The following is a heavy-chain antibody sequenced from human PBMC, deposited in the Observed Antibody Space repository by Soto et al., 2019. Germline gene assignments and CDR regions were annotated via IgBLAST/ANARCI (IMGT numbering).Heavy chain of an antibody. V-gene: IGHV4-34*01. CDR1: GGSFSGYY. CDR3: ARGEGYDFWSGYMAGRYYGMDV. J-gene: IGHJ6*02. D-gene: IGHD3-3*01. Sequence: SETLSLTCAVYGGSFSGYYWSWIRQPPGKGLEWIGEINHSGSTNYNPSLKSRVTISVDTSKNQFSLKLSSVTAADTAVYYCARGEGYDFWSGYMAGRYYGMDVWGQGTTVTVSS. CDR2: INHSGST.